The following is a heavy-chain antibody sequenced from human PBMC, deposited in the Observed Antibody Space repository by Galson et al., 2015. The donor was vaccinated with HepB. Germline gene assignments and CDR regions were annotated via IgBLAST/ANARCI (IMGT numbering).Heavy chain of an antibody. CDR2: FDPEDGET. V-gene: IGHV1-24*01. D-gene: IGHD6-19*01. CDR1: GYTLTELS. J-gene: IGHJ4*02. Sequence: SVKVSCKVSGYTLTELSMHWVRQAPGKGLEWTGGFDPEDGETIYAQKFQGRVTMTEDTSTDTAYMELSSLRSEDTAVYYCATDRDSSGWFEDYWGQGTLVTVSS. CDR3: ATDRDSSGWFEDY.